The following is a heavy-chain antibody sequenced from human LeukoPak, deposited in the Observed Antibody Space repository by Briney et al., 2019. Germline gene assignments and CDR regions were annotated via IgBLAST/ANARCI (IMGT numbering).Heavy chain of an antibody. CDR2: IYYSGST. V-gene: IGHV4-59*01. CDR1: GGSISSYY. J-gene: IGHJ4*02. Sequence: PSETLSLTCTVSGGSISSYYWSWIRQPPGKGLEWIGYIYYSGSTNYNPSLKSRVTISVDTSKNQFSLKLSSVTAADTAVYYCASFEHSSSYYFDYWGQGTLVTVSS. CDR3: ASFEHSSSYYFDY. D-gene: IGHD6-6*01.